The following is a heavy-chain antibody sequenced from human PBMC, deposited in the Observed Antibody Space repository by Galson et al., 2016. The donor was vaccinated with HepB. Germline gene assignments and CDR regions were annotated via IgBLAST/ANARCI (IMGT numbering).Heavy chain of an antibody. J-gene: IGHJ5*02. Sequence: TLSLTCTVFGGSISSDDYYWTWIRQHPGKVLEWIGCIYHSGSTYYNPSLKSRLTISADTSKNQFSLKLSSVTAADTAVYYCARAPDIVVVPADVWFDPWGQGTLVTVSS. CDR1: GGSISSDDYY. D-gene: IGHD2-2*01. CDR3: ARAPDIVVVPADVWFDP. CDR2: IYHSGST. V-gene: IGHV4-31*03.